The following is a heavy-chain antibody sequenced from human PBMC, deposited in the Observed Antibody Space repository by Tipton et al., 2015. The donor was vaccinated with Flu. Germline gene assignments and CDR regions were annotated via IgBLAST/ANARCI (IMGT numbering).Heavy chain of an antibody. Sequence: EVQLVETGGGLIQPGGSLRLSCVVSGFIVTSDYMSWVRQAPGKGLEWVSVIYSGDSASYTDSVRGRFTISRDKSKNTLYLQMNDLRVEDTAVYYCAKRYCSSTTCYTPDALAIWGQGTRVTVSS. CDR2: IYSGDSA. D-gene: IGHD2-2*02. V-gene: IGHV3-53*02. J-gene: IGHJ3*02. CDR1: GFIVTSDY. CDR3: AKRYCSSTTCYTPDALAI.